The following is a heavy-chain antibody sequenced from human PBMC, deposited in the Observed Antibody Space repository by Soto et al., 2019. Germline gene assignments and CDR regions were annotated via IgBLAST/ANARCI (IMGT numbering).Heavy chain of an antibody. V-gene: IGHV3-74*01. CDR1: GFTFSSYW. CDR3: AWSVSSGASFDP. D-gene: IGHD6-19*01. Sequence: DVQLVESGGGLVQPGGSLRLSCAASGFTFSSYWVHWVRQAPGKWLVWVSRISSDGRNTNYADSVQGRFTISRDNAKNTLYFQMNSLRAEDTVVYYCAWSVSSGASFDPWGQGNLVPVSS. CDR2: ISSDGRNT. J-gene: IGHJ5*01.